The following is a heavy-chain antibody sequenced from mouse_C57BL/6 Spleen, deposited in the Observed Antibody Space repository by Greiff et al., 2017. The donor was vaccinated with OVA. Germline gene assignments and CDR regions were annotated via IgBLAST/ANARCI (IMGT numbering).Heavy chain of an antibody. CDR2: IYPGSGST. CDR3: ARQGDDDYAGRTSYAMDY. CDR1: GYTFTSYW. Sequence: QVHVKQPGAELVKPGASVKMSCKASGYTFTSYWITWVKQRPGQGLEWIGDIYPGSGSTNYNEKFKSKATLTVDTSSSTAYMQLSSLTAEDSAVYYCARQGDDDYAGRTSYAMDYWGQGTSVTVSS. J-gene: IGHJ4*01. V-gene: IGHV1-55*01. D-gene: IGHD2-4*01.